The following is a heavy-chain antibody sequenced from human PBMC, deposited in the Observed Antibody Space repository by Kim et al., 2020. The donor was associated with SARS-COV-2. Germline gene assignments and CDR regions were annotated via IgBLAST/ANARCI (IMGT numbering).Heavy chain of an antibody. CDR2: ISYDGSNK. D-gene: IGHD2-2*01. CDR1: GFTFSSYG. CDR3: ARLPAATNMAY. V-gene: IGHV3-30*03. J-gene: IGHJ4*02. Sequence: GGSLRLSCAASGFTFSSYGMHWVRQAPGKGLEWVAVISYDGSNKYYADSVKGRFTISRDNSKNTLYLQMNSLRAEDTAVYYCARLPAATNMAYWGQGTLVTVSS.